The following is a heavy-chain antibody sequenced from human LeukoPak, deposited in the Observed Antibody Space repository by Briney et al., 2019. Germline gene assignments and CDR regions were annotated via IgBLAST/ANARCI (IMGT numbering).Heavy chain of an antibody. V-gene: IGHV4-59*11. CDR3: ARGRAESEYDFWSGYYRPYYYYYMDV. Sequence: SETLSLTCTVSGGSISSHYWSWIRQPPGKGLEWIGYMYYSGSTNYNPSLKSRVTISVDTSKNRFSLKLSSVTAADTAVYYCARGRAESEYDFWSGYYRPYYYYYMDVWGKGTTVTVSS. CDR1: GGSISSHY. D-gene: IGHD3-3*01. J-gene: IGHJ6*03. CDR2: MYYSGST.